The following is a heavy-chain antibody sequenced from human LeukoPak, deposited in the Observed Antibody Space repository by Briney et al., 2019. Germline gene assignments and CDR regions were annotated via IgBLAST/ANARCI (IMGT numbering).Heavy chain of an antibody. D-gene: IGHD3-22*01. V-gene: IGHV1-69*10. J-gene: IGHJ4*02. CDR2: IIPIFGIA. CDR3: ARWGYYDSSDYYGPPH. Sequence: SVKVSCKASGGTFSSYAISWVRQAPGQGLEWMGGIIPIFGIANYAQKFQGRVTITADKSTSTAYMELSSLRSEDTAVYYCARWGYYDSSDYYGPPHWGQGTLVTVSS. CDR1: GGTFSSYA.